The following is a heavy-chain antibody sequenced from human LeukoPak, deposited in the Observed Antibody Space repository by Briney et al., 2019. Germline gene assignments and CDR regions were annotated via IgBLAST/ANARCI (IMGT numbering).Heavy chain of an antibody. CDR1: GFNFRMYC. CDR3: ASRIVGTPDYFDY. D-gene: IGHD1-26*01. CDR2: IMQDGNDK. V-gene: IGHV3-7*01. J-gene: IGHJ4*02. Sequence: GGSLRLSCAASGFNFRMYCMSWVRQAPGKGLEWVANIMQDGNDKYYVASVKGRFTISRDNAKNSLYLQLNSLRVEDTAVYYCASRIVGTPDYFDYWGQGTLVTVSS.